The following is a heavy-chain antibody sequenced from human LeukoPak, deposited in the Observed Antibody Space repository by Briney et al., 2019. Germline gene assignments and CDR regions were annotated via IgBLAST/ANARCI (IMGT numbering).Heavy chain of an antibody. V-gene: IGHV3-23*01. CDR2: ISGSTGRT. D-gene: IGHD2-15*01. J-gene: IGHJ3*02. Sequence: QSGGSLRLSCAASGFTFSSYAMSWVRQAPGKGLEWVSAISGSTGRTYYADSVKGRFTISRDNSKNTLYLQMNSLRAEDKAVYYCTKGGVVHAFDIWGQGTMVTVSS. CDR1: GFTFSSYA. CDR3: TKGGVVHAFDI.